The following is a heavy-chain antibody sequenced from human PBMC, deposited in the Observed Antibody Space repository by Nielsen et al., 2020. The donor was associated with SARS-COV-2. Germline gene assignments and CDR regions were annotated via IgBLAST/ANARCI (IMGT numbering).Heavy chain of an antibody. CDR2: IYYSGST. Sequence: SETLSLTCAVYGGSFSGYYWSWIRQPPGKGLEWIGYIYYSGSTNYNPSLKSRVTISVDTSKNQFSLKLSSVTAADTAVYYCARGGGSYSYWGQGTLVTVSS. D-gene: IGHD1-26*01. CDR3: ARGGGSYSY. V-gene: IGHV4-59*13. CDR1: GGSFSGYY. J-gene: IGHJ4*02.